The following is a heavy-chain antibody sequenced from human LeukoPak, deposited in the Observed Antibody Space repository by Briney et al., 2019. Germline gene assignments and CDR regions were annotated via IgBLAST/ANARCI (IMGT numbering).Heavy chain of an antibody. CDR1: GFTFSYYW. J-gene: IGHJ4*02. V-gene: IGHV3-23*01. CDR3: AKDRVVVVAATSLLEN. Sequence: HPGGSLRLSCAASGFTFSYYWMSWVRQAPGKGLEWVSAISGSGGSTYYADSVKGRFSISRDNSKNTLYLQMNSLRAEDTAVYYCAKDRVVVVAATSLLENWGQGSLITVSS. D-gene: IGHD2-15*01. CDR2: ISGSGGST.